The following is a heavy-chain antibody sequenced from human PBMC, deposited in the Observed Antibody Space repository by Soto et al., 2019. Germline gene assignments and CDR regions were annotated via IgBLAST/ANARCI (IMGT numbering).Heavy chain of an antibody. CDR1: GFTFSDYA. CDR2: ISGGSSVT. V-gene: IGHV3-23*01. D-gene: IGHD3-10*01. CDR3: AKVLSKNYYYPFDF. J-gene: IGHJ4*02. Sequence: GGSVRLSCTASGFTFSDYAMTWVRQAPGKGLEWVSTISGGSSVTYYGDSVKGRFTISRDNAKKTLFLQLNRLSAEDTATYYCAKVLSKNYYYPFDFWGQGTQVTVSS.